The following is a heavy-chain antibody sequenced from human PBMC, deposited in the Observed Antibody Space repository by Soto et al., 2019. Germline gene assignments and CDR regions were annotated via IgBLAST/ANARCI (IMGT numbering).Heavy chain of an antibody. J-gene: IGHJ4*02. D-gene: IGHD3-16*02. CDR3: AKGFSLASVWWSYRYKSHFDY. CDR1: GFTASNYG. Sequence: VPLLESGGGLVQPGGSLRLSCAASGFTASNYGMSWVRQAPGKGLEWISTIVGSAGSTFYADSVKGRFTISRDSFKNTLNLQMDSLRAEDTAIYYCAKGFSLASVWWSYRYKSHFDYWGQGVLVTVSP. CDR2: IVGSAGST. V-gene: IGHV3-23*01.